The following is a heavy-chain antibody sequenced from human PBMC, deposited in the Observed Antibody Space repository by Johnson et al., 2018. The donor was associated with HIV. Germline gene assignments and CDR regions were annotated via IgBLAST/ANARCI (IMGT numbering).Heavy chain of an antibody. D-gene: IGHD3-3*01. CDR3: ASRGVFRWNAFDF. V-gene: IGHV3-64*01. CDR1: GFTFDDYA. J-gene: IGHJ3*01. CDR2: ISSNGDST. Sequence: VQLVESGGGLAQPGGSLRLSCAASGFTFDDYAMNWVRHVPGKGLEYVSGISSNGDSTFYAKSVQGRFTISRDNSKNKLYLQMGSLRAEDTAVYYCASRGVFRWNAFDFWGQGTMVTVSS.